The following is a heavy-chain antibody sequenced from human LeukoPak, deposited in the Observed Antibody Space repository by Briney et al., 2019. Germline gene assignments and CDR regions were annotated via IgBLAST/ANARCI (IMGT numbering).Heavy chain of an antibody. J-gene: IGHJ4*02. CDR3: ARGSGSSWYFYFDY. Sequence: GGSLRLSCAASGFSFSSYGISWVRQAPGKGLEWVSSISSSSSYIYYADSVKGRFTISRDNAKNSVYLQMNSLRAEDTALYYCARGSGSSWYFYFDYWGQGTLVTVSS. CDR1: GFSFSSYG. V-gene: IGHV3-21*04. CDR2: ISSSSSYI. D-gene: IGHD6-13*01.